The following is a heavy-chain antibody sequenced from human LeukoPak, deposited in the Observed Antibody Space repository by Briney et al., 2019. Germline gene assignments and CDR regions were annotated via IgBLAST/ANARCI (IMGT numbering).Heavy chain of an antibody. D-gene: IGHD3-22*01. Sequence: SETLSLTCTVSGGSISSGNYYWNWIRQPAGKGLEWIGRIWADGAPTYRPSPKSRVTISVDTSKNQFSLRLSSVTAADTAVYYCARGRDSRGYQFMGFDSWGQGTLVTVSS. CDR2: IWADGAP. V-gene: IGHV4-61*02. CDR1: GGSISSGNYY. J-gene: IGHJ4*02. CDR3: ARGRDSRGYQFMGFDS.